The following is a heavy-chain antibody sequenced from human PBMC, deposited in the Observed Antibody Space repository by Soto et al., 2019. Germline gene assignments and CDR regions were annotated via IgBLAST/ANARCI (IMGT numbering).Heavy chain of an antibody. V-gene: IGHV1-8*01. CDR2: MNPGSGDT. Sequence: ASVKVSCKASGYSFTNNDVSWVRQATGQGLEWMGWMNPGSGDTGYAQKFQGRVTMTRDISIATAYMELSSLRSDDTAIYYCARMEAFGSLNWFDPWGQGTLVTSPQ. CDR3: ARMEAFGSLNWFDP. D-gene: IGHD3-10*01. J-gene: IGHJ5*02. CDR1: GYSFTNND.